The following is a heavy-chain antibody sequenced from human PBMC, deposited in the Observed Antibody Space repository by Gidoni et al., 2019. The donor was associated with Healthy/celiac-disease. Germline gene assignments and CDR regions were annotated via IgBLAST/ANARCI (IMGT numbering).Heavy chain of an antibody. J-gene: IGHJ4*02. D-gene: IGHD2-2*01. V-gene: IGHV3-23*01. Sequence: EVQLLESGGGLVQPGGSLRLSCAASGFTFSSYAMSWVRQAPGKGLEWVSAMRGSGGSTYYADSVKGRFTISRDNSKNTLYLQMNSLRAEDTAVYYCAKDRVVPPYYCSSTSCDGLFDYWGQGTLVTVSS. CDR3: AKDRVVPPYYCSSTSCDGLFDY. CDR1: GFTFSSYA. CDR2: MRGSGGST.